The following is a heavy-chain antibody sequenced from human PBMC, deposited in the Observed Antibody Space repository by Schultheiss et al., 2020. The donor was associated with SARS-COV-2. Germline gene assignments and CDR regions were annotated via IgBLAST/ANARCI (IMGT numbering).Heavy chain of an antibody. D-gene: IGHD1-26*01. CDR1: GFTFSNAW. CDR2: IKSKTDGGTT. J-gene: IGHJ4*02. Sequence: GGSLRLSCAASGFTFSNAWMSWVRQAPGKGLEWVGRIKSKTDGGTTDYAAPVKGRFTISRDDSKNTLYLQMNSLKTEDTAVYYCTTDYIRLSWELRTYYFDYWGQGTLVTVSS. V-gene: IGHV3-15*01. CDR3: TTDYIRLSWELRTYYFDY.